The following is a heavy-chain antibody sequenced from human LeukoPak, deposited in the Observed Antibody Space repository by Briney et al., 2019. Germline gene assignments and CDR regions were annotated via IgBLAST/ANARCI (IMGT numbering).Heavy chain of an antibody. V-gene: IGHV4-59*01. Sequence: SETLSLTCTVSGGSISSYYWSWIRQPPGKGLEWIGYIYYSGSTNYNPSLKSRVTISVDTSKNQFSLKLSSVTAADTAVYYCARGPAIWFNDYWGQGTLVTVSS. CDR2: IYYSGST. CDR3: ARGPAIWFNDY. D-gene: IGHD2-2*02. J-gene: IGHJ4*02. CDR1: GGSISSYY.